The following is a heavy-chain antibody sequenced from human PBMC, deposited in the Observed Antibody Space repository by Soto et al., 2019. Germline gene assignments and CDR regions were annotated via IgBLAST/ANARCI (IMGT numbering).Heavy chain of an antibody. CDR2: INPNNGNT. V-gene: IGHV1-2*02. Sequence: QVQLVQSGAEMKKPGASVKVSCKASGYTFTGYYIHWVRQAPGQGLEWMGWINPNNGNTNYAQKFQGRVTMTRDTSTSTAYMELSNLRFDDTAVYYCARHSGYDYVFDYWVQGTLVTVSS. CDR3: ARHSGYDYVFDY. D-gene: IGHD5-12*01. CDR1: GYTFTGYY. J-gene: IGHJ4*02.